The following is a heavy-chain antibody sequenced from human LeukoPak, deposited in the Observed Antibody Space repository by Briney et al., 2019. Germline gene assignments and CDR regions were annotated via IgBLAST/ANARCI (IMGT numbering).Heavy chain of an antibody. Sequence: PGGSLRLSCAASGFTFSSHAMNWVLQAPGKGLEWVSAISGSGDNTYYADSVKGRFTISRDNSKNTLYLQMDSLRAEDTAVYYCAKERYSSGWYAYMDVWGKGTTVTVSS. J-gene: IGHJ6*04. CDR2: ISGSGDNT. CDR1: GFTFSSHA. CDR3: AKERYSSGWYAYMDV. D-gene: IGHD6-19*01. V-gene: IGHV3-23*01.